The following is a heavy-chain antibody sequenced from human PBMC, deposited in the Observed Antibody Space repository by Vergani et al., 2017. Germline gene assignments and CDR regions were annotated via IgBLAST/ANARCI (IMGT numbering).Heavy chain of an antibody. D-gene: IGHD2-2*01. CDR3: AGGVPGYQLATQYFQH. Sequence: EVQLVESGGGLVKPGGSLRLSCVASGFTFGSYSMNWVRQAPGKGLEWVSFISSSSSYRYYADSVKGRFTISRDNGEYSLLLQMNSLRPEETAVYYCAGGVPGYQLATQYFQHWGQGTLVTVSS. CDR2: ISSSSSYR. V-gene: IGHV3-21*01. J-gene: IGHJ1*01. CDR1: GFTFGSYS.